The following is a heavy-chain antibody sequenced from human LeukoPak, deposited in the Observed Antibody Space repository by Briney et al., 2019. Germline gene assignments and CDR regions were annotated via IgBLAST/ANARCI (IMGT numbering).Heavy chain of an antibody. D-gene: IGHD3-22*01. Sequence: ASVKVSCKAPGYTFTSYYMHWVRQAPGQGLEWMGIINPSGGSTSYAQKFQGRVTMTRDTSTSTVYMELSSLRSEDTAVYYCARGYYYDSSGYYPSYYFDYWGQGTLVTVSS. V-gene: IGHV1-46*01. CDR1: GYTFTSYY. J-gene: IGHJ4*02. CDR3: ARGYYYDSSGYYPSYYFDY. CDR2: INPSGGST.